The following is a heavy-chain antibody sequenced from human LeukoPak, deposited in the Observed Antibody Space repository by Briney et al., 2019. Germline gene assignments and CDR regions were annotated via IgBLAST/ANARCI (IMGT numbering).Heavy chain of an antibody. CDR3: ARDLSSNSFDY. Sequence: GGSLRLSCAASGFTFSSYSMDWVRQAPGKGLEWVSSISSSSSYIYYADSVKGRFTISRDNAKNSLYLQMNSLRAEDTAVYYCARDLSSNSFDYWGQGTLVTVSS. J-gene: IGHJ4*02. V-gene: IGHV3-21*01. CDR2: ISSSSSYI. D-gene: IGHD6-13*01. CDR1: GFTFSSYS.